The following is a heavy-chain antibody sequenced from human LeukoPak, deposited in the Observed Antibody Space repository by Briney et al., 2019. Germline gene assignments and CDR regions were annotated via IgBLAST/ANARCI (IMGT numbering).Heavy chain of an antibody. D-gene: IGHD1-26*01. CDR3: AKDVRVGVTPFFDC. J-gene: IGHJ4*02. CDR1: GFTFSSFV. CDR2: LSGSDGTT. Sequence: GGSLRLSCAASGFTFSSFVMSWVRQTPGKGLEWVATLSGSDGTTHYADSVQGRFTISRDNSKNTLYLEMSSLRVGDTAVYYCAKDVRVGVTPFFDCWGQGTPVTVSS. V-gene: IGHV3-23*01.